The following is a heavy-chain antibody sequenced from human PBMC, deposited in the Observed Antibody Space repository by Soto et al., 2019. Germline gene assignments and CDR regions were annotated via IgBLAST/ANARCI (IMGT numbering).Heavy chain of an antibody. CDR3: ARMGYCSGGSCYSGWFGY. V-gene: IGHV1-69*02. Sequence: QVQLVQSGAEVKKPGSSVKVSCKASGGTFSSYTISWVRQAPGQGLEWMGRIIPILGIANYAQKFQGRVTITADKSTSTAYMELSSLRSEDTAVYYCARMGYCSGGSCYSGWFGYWGQGTMVTVSS. CDR2: IIPILGIA. CDR1: GGTFSSYT. D-gene: IGHD2-15*01. J-gene: IGHJ4*02.